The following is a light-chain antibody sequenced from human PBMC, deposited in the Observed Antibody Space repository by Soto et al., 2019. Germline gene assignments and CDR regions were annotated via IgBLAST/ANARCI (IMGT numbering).Light chain of an antibody. J-gene: IGKJ1*01. V-gene: IGKV3D-15*01. Sequence: EIVMTQSPATLSVSPGERATLSCRASQSISTNLAWYHQKPGQAPRLLIYGTSNRATGIPDRFSGSGSATDFTLTISRLEPEDFAVYYCHQYGDSPQTFGQGTKVEI. CDR2: GTS. CDR3: HQYGDSPQT. CDR1: QSISTN.